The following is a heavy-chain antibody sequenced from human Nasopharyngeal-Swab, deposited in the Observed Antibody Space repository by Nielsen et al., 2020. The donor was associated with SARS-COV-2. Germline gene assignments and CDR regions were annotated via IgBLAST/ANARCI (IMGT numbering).Heavy chain of an antibody. CDR2: LRSKADGGIA. J-gene: IGHJ5*02. V-gene: IGHV3-15*01. Sequence: GSGFSFTKAWMTWVRQAPGKGLEWVGRLRSKADGGIADYAAPVKGRFSISRDDSNNMVFLEMDSLKTEDTAVYYCSTQTNPKSYDHVWGTFRHIPDRWGQGTRVTVSS. D-gene: IGHD3-16*01. CDR3: STQTNPKSYDHVWGTFRHIPDR. CDR1: GFSFTKAW.